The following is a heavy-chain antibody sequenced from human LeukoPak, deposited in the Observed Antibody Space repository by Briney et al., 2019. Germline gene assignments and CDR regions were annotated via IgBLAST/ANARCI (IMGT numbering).Heavy chain of an antibody. CDR1: GYTFTSHC. CDR2: IHPSDGVT. Sequence: ASVKVSCKASGYTFTSHCIHWVRQAPGQGREWMGLIHPSDGVTTYAQNFQGRVTVTRDTSTSTVYMEVSSLRSDDTAVYYCARDNIGSSGWTGLGYWGQGTLVTVSS. J-gene: IGHJ4*02. CDR3: ARDNIGSSGWTGLGY. D-gene: IGHD6-19*01. V-gene: IGHV1-46*01.